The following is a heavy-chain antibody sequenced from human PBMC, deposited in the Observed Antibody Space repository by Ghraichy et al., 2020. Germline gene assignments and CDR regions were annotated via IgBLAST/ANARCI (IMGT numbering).Heavy chain of an antibody. D-gene: IGHD3-16*01. CDR1: GFTFSSYS. J-gene: IGHJ3*02. Sequence: GGSLRLSCAASGFTFSSYSMNWVRQAPGKGLEWVSSISSSSSYIYYADSVKGRFTISRDNAKNSLYLQMNSLRAEDTAVYYCARDFTGGSDADAFDIWGQGTMVTVSS. CDR3: ARDFTGGSDADAFDI. CDR2: ISSSSSYI. V-gene: IGHV3-21*01.